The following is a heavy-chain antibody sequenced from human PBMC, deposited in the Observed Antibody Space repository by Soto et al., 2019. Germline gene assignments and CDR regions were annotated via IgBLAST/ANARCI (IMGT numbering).Heavy chain of an antibody. CDR1: GFTFSSYW. CDR3: ARDLTSAGWFGELFFWFDP. D-gene: IGHD3-10*01. V-gene: IGHV3-7*01. Sequence: GGSLRLSCAASGFTFSSYWMRWVPQAPWKGLEWVANIKQDGSEKYYVDSVKGRFTISRDNAKNSLYLQMNSLRAEDTAVYYCARDLTSAGWFGELFFWFDPWGQGTLVTVSS. J-gene: IGHJ5*02. CDR2: IKQDGSEK.